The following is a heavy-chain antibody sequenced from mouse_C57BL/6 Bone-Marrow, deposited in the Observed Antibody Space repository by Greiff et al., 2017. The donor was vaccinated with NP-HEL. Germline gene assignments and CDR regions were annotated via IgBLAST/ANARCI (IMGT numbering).Heavy chain of an antibody. CDR1: GYTFTSYW. CDR3: ARDWDSSGYGFAY. V-gene: IGHV1-69*01. D-gene: IGHD3-2*02. Sequence: QVQLQQPGAELVMPGASVKLSCKASGYTFTSYWMHWVKQRPGQGLEWSGEIDPSDSYTNYNQKFKGKSTLTVDKSSSTAYMQLSSLTSEDSAVYYCARDWDSSGYGFAYWGQGTLVTVSA. J-gene: IGHJ3*01. CDR2: IDPSDSYT.